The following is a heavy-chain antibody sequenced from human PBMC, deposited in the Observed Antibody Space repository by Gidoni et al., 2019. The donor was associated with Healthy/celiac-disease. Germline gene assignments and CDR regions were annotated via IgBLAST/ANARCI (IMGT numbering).Heavy chain of an antibody. CDR2: ISGSGGST. Sequence: RLSCSASGFTFSSYAMSWVRQAPGKGLEWVSAISGSGGSTYYADSVKGRFTISRDNSKNTLYLQMNSLRAEDTAVYYCAKIRQGFLEWFSGDYWGQGTLVTVSS. J-gene: IGHJ4*02. D-gene: IGHD3-3*01. V-gene: IGHV3-23*01. CDR3: AKIRQGFLEWFSGDY. CDR1: GFTFSSYA.